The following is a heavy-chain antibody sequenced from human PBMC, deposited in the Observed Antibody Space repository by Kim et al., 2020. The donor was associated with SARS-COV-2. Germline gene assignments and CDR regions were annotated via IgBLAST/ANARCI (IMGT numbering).Heavy chain of an antibody. CDR1: GFTFSSYA. V-gene: IGHV3-30-3*01. D-gene: IGHD3-16*01. J-gene: IGHJ6*02. CDR3: ARVGRGGYYYGMDV. Sequence: GGSLRLSCAASGFTFSSYAMHWVRQAPGKGLEWVAVISYDGSNKYYADSVKGRFTISRDNSKNTLYLQMNSLRAEDTAVYYCARVGRGGYYYGMDVWGRGTTVTVSS. CDR2: ISYDGSNK.